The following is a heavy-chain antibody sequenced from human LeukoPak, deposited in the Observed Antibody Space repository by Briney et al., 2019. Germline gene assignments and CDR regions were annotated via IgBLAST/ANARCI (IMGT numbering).Heavy chain of an antibody. CDR3: TRSGYYRSWFDP. Sequence: PSETLSLTCTVSGASISSADNHWSWIRQPPGKGLEWIGSIYYSGSTYYNPSLKSRVIISLDTSKNQFSLNLTSVTAADTAVYYCTRSGYYRSWFDPWGRGTPVIVSS. CDR2: IYYSGST. J-gene: IGHJ5*02. D-gene: IGHD3-3*01. CDR1: GASISSADNH. V-gene: IGHV4-39*01.